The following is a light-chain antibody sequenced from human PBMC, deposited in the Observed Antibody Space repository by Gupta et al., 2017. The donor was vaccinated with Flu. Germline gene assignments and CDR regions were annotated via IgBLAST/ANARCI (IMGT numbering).Light chain of an antibody. Sequence: GTTSNIGNNYVSWYQQFPGPAPKFLIYEINKRPSGIPDRFSGSKSGTSATPDITGLQTADEADYYCEAWDNDLRTVLFGGGTKLT. CDR3: EAWDNDLRTVL. J-gene: IGLJ2*01. CDR1: TSNIGNNY. V-gene: IGLV1-51*02. CDR2: EIN.